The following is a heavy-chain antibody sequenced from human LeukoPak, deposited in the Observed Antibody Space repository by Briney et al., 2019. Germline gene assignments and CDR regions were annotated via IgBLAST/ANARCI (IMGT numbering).Heavy chain of an antibody. V-gene: IGHV3-48*03. CDR1: GFTFSSYE. D-gene: IGHD6-13*01. CDR3: ARDVSSSWYFNYGMDV. J-gene: IGHJ6*02. Sequence: GGSLRLSCAASGFTFSSYEMSWVRQAPGKGLEWVSYISSSGSTIYYADSVKGRFTISRDNAKNSLYLQMNSLRAEDTAVYYCARDVSSSWYFNYGMDVWGQGTTVTVSS. CDR2: ISSSGSTI.